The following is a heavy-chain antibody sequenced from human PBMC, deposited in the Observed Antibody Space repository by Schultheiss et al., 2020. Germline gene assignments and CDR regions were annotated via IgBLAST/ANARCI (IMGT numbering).Heavy chain of an antibody. V-gene: IGHV1-2*06. CDR2: INPNSGGT. CDR3: AILNY. Sequence: ASVKVSCKASGYTFTSYDINWVRQATGQGLEWMGRINPNSGGTNYAQKFQGRVTMTRDTSISTAYMELRSLRSDDTAVYYCAILNYWGQGTLVTVSS. CDR1: GYTFTSYD. J-gene: IGHJ4*02.